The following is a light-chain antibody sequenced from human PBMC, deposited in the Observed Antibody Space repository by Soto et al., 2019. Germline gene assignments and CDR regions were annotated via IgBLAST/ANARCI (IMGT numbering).Light chain of an antibody. J-gene: IGLJ2*01. CDR1: SSDVGAYNY. CDR2: EVS. V-gene: IGLV2-14*01. CDR3: TSYTRTRNLL. Sequence: QSVLTQPASVSGSPGQSITISCTGTSSDVGAYNYVSWYQHHLGRAPKLIIFEVSHRPSGVSDRFSGSKSGNTASLTISGLQTEDEADYYCTSYTRTRNLLFGGGTKLTVL.